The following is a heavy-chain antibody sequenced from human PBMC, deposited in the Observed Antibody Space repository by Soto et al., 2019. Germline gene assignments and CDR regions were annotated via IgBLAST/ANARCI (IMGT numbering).Heavy chain of an antibody. J-gene: IGHJ6*03. CDR2: IYYSGST. V-gene: IGHV4-59*01. CDR1: GGSISSYY. D-gene: IGHD3-16*02. Sequence: ETLSLTCTVSGGSISSYYWSWIRQPPGKGLEWIGYIYYSGSTNYNPSLKSRVTISVDTSKNQFSLKLSSVTAADTAVYYCASGMGELSLAYYYYYYMDVWGKGTTVTVSS. CDR3: ASGMGELSLAYYYYYYMDV.